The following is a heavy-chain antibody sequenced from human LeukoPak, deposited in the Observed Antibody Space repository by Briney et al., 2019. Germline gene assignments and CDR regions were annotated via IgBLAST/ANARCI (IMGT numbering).Heavy chain of an antibody. D-gene: IGHD6-25*01. V-gene: IGHV3-48*01. CDR2: ISSSSSTI. Sequence: GGSLRLSCAASGFTFSSYSMNWVRQAPGKGLEWVSYISSSSSTIYYADSVKGRFTISRDNSKNTLFLQMNTLRVEDTAVYYCALGVAATGDAFDIWGQGTMVAVSS. J-gene: IGHJ3*02. CDR3: ALGVAATGDAFDI. CDR1: GFTFSSYS.